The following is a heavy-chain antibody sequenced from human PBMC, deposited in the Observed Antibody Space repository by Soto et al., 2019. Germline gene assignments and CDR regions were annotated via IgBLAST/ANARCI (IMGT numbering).Heavy chain of an antibody. CDR3: AKELVHGDYVPFDY. Sequence: GGSLRLSCAPSGFTFSSYSMNCFRQAPGKGLEWVSSISGSGGSTYYADSVKGRFTISRDNSKNTLYLQMNSLRAEDTAVYYCAKELVHGDYVPFDYWGQGPLVTVSS. V-gene: IGHV3-23*01. CDR2: ISGSGGST. J-gene: IGHJ4*02. CDR1: GFTFSSYS. D-gene: IGHD4-17*01.